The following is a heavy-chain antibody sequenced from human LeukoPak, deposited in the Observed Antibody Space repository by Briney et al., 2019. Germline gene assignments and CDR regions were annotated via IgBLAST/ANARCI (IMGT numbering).Heavy chain of an antibody. D-gene: IGHD3-22*01. CDR1: GFTFSSYS. CDR2: ISSSSSYI. J-gene: IGHJ3*02. V-gene: IGHV3-21*01. Sequence: GGTLRLFCAASGFTFSSYSMHWVRQAPGKGLEWVSYISSSSSYIYHADSVKGRFTFSRDNAKNSLYLQMNSLRAEDTAVYYCARDSGDSSGYYDAFDIWGQGTMVTVSS. CDR3: ARDSGDSSGYYDAFDI.